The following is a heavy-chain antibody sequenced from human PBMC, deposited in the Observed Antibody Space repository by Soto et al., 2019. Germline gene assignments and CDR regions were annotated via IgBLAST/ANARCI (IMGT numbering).Heavy chain of an antibody. CDR3: WAVVPAAEILNWFDP. CDR2: ISGSGGST. CDR1: GFTFSSYA. D-gene: IGHD2-2*01. Sequence: EVQLLESGGGLVQPGGSLRLSCAASGFTFSSYAMSWVRQAPGKGLEWVSAISGSGGSTYYADSVKGRFTISRDNSKNTRYLQMNSLRAEDTAVYYCWAVVPAAEILNWFDPWGQGTLVTVSS. V-gene: IGHV3-23*01. J-gene: IGHJ5*02.